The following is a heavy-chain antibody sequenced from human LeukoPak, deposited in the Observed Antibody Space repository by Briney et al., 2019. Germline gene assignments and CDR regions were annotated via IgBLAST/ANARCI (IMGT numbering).Heavy chain of an antibody. Sequence: PSQTLSLTCTVSGGSISSGGYYWSWIRQHPGKGLEWIGYIYYSGSTYYDPSLKSRVTISVDTSKNQFSLKLSSVTAADTAVYYCASSPIAARPWNGMDVWGQGTTVTVSS. J-gene: IGHJ6*02. CDR2: IYYSGST. D-gene: IGHD6-6*01. CDR1: GGSISSGGYY. V-gene: IGHV4-31*03. CDR3: ASSPIAARPWNGMDV.